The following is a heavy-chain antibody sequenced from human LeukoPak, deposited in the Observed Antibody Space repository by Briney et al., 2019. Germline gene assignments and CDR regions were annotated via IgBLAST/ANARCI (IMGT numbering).Heavy chain of an antibody. Sequence: SETLSLTCTVSGGSISSYYWSWIRQPPGKGLEWIGEINHSGSTNYNPSLKSRVTISVDTSKNQFSLKLSSVTAADTAVYYCARLAGDVWGKGTTVTVSS. J-gene: IGHJ6*04. CDR3: ARLAGDV. V-gene: IGHV4-34*01. CDR1: GGSISSYY. CDR2: INHSGST.